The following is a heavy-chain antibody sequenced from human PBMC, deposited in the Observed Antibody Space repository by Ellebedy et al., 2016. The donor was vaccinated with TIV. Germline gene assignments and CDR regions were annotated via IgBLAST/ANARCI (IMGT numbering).Heavy chain of an antibody. CDR3: ASPAPSGWFDP. D-gene: IGHD6-6*01. CDR2: IYYSGST. J-gene: IGHJ5*02. Sequence: SETLSLTXTVSGGSISSYYWSWIRQPPGKGLEWIGYIYYSGSTNYNPSLKSRVTISVDTSKNQFSLKLSSVTAADTAVYYCASPAPSGWFDPWGQGTLVTVSS. CDR1: GGSISSYY. V-gene: IGHV4-59*01.